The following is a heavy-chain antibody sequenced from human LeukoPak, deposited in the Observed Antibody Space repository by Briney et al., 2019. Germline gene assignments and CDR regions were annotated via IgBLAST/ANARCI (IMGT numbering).Heavy chain of an antibody. V-gene: IGHV3-30-3*01. Sequence: PGGSLRLSCAASEFTFSSYAMHWVRQAPGRGLEWVAVVSYDGSNKYYADSVKGRFTISRDNSKSTLYLQMNSLRAEDTAVYYCASSGSSSWLNWFDPWGQGTLVTVSS. J-gene: IGHJ5*02. CDR1: EFTFSSYA. CDR2: VSYDGSNK. CDR3: ASSGSSSWLNWFDP. D-gene: IGHD6-13*01.